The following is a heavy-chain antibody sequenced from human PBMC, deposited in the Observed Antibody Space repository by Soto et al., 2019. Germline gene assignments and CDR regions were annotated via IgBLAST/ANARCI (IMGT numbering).Heavy chain of an antibody. J-gene: IGHJ4*02. Sequence: PGGSLRLSCAASGFTFSSYAVSWVRQAPGKGLEWVSAISGSGGSTYYADSVKGRFTISRDNSKNTLYLQMNSLRAEDTAVYYCAKESSGSSSWEYYFDYWGQGTLVTVSS. CDR2: ISGSGGST. D-gene: IGHD6-13*01. V-gene: IGHV3-23*01. CDR3: AKESSGSSSWEYYFDY. CDR1: GFTFSSYA.